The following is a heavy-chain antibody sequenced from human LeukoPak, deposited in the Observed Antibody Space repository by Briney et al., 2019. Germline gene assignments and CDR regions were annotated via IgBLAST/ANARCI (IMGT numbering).Heavy chain of an antibody. CDR1: GFTFSSYA. CDR2: ISGSGGST. CDR3: VKGQGRGSSTSCYDY. D-gene: IGHD2-2*01. V-gene: IGHV3-23*01. Sequence: PGGSLRLSCAASGFTFSSYAMSWVRQAPGKGLEWVSAISGSGGSTYYADSVKGRFTISRDNSKNTLYLQMNSLRAEDTAVYYCVKGQGRGSSTSCYDYWGQGTLVTVSS. J-gene: IGHJ4*02.